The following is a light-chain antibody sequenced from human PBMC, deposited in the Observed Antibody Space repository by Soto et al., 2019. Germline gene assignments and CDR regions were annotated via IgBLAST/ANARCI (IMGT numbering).Light chain of an antibody. Sequence: QSVLTQPPSASRSPGQSVTISCTGTSSDVGGYNYVSWYQQHPGKAPKLMIYEVSKRPSGVPDRFSGSKSGNTASLTVSGLQAEDEADYYCSSYAGRTSYVFGTGTKVTVL. J-gene: IGLJ1*01. V-gene: IGLV2-8*01. CDR2: EVS. CDR1: SSDVGGYNY. CDR3: SSYAGRTSYV.